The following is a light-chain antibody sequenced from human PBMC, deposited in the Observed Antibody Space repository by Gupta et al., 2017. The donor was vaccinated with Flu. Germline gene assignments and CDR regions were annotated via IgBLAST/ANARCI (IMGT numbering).Light chain of an antibody. Sequence: GSSSNIGTHYVSWYQQLPGAAPKLLIYDDVARPSGIPDRFSAFKSGTSATLEIADLQTGDEADYFCGTWDSSLTVQFGGGTKLTVL. CDR2: DDV. CDR3: GTWDSSLTVQ. V-gene: IGLV1-51*01. J-gene: IGLJ3*02. CDR1: SSNIGTHY.